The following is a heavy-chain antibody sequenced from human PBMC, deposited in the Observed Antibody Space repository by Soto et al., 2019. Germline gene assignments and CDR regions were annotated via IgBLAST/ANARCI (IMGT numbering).Heavy chain of an antibody. D-gene: IGHD2-15*01. CDR1: GGTISSWY. V-gene: IGHV4-59*12. J-gene: IGHJ4*02. Sequence: SETLSLTCTVSGGTISSWYWSWIRQPPGKGLEWIGYIYYSGSTNCNPSLKSRVTISVDTSKNQFSLKLSSVTAADTAVYYCASIAPPGYCSGGSCQIDYWGQGTLVTVS. CDR3: ASIAPPGYCSGGSCQIDY. CDR2: IYYSGST.